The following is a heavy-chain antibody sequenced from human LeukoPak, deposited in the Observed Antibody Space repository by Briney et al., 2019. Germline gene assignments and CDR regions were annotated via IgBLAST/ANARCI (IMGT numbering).Heavy chain of an antibody. V-gene: IGHV4-4*07. CDR1: GGSISSYY. Sequence: SETLSLTCTVSGGSISSYYWSWIRQPAGKGLEWIGRIYTSGSTNYNPSLKSRVTMSVDTSKNQFSLKLSSVTAADTAVYYCAIGGIVGAMGDCWGQGTLVTVSS. J-gene: IGHJ4*02. CDR2: IYTSGST. CDR3: AIGGIVGAMGDC. D-gene: IGHD1-26*01.